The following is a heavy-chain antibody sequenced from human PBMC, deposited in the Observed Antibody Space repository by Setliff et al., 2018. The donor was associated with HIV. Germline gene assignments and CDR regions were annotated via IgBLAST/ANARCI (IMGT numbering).Heavy chain of an antibody. J-gene: IGHJ4*02. D-gene: IGHD3-9*01. Sequence: GGSLRLSCAASGFIFSSYAMTWVRQAPGKGLEWVSTIRGSGSGDTTHYADFVKGRFTISRDNSKNTVYLQMNSLRAEDTAVYYCANSYFDWLPFDYWGQGTLVTVSS. V-gene: IGHV3-23*01. CDR1: GFIFSSYA. CDR3: ANSYFDWLPFDY. CDR2: IRGSGSGDTT.